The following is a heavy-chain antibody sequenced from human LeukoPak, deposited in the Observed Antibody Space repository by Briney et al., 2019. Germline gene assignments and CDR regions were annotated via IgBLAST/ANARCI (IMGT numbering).Heavy chain of an antibody. Sequence: SETLSLTCAVSGGSISSYYWSWIRQSPRKGLEWIAYIYHSGNTNYNPSFKSRVTISVDTSKNQFSLKLTSVAAADTAIYYCARQPSGTAAFDIGGQGTMVTVSS. J-gene: IGHJ3*02. CDR1: GGSISSYY. CDR3: ARQPSGTAAFDI. V-gene: IGHV4-59*08. CDR2: IYHSGNT. D-gene: IGHD1/OR15-1a*01.